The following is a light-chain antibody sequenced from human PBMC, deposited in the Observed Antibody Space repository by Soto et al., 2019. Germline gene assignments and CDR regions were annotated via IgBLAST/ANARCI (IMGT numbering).Light chain of an antibody. V-gene: IGLV4-69*01. CDR2: VDTAGSH. Sequence: QLVLTQPPSASASLGASVKLTCTVDSGHSHYAIAWYQLRPQKGPRYLMKVDTAGSHFRGDGIPDRFSGSSSGSERYLTISSLQSDDEADYYCQTWGAAIRVFGGGTKLTVL. CDR1: SGHSHYA. J-gene: IGLJ3*02. CDR3: QTWGAAIRV.